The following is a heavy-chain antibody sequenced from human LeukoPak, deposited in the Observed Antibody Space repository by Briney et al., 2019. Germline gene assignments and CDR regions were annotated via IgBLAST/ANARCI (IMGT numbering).Heavy chain of an antibody. Sequence: GGSLRLSCAASGFTFSDYYMSWIRQAPGKGLEWVSYISSSGSTIYYADSVKGRFTISRDNAKNSLYLQMNSLRAEDTAVYYCARRIRFLEWLSVGYYMDVWGKGTTVTVSS. CDR3: ARRIRFLEWLSVGYYMDV. V-gene: IGHV3-11*04. J-gene: IGHJ6*03. CDR2: ISSSGSTI. CDR1: GFTFSDYY. D-gene: IGHD3-3*01.